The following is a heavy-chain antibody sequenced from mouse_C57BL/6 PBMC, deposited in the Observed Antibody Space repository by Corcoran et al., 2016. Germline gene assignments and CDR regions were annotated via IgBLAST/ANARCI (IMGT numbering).Heavy chain of an antibody. Sequence: DVQLQESGPGLVQPSQSLSLTCSVTGYSITSGYYWNWIRQFPGNKLEWMGYISYDGSNNYNPSLKNRISITRDTSKNQFFLKLNSVTTEDTATYYCARDSGYFDYWGQGTTLTVSS. D-gene: IGHD4-1*01. V-gene: IGHV3-6*01. J-gene: IGHJ2*01. CDR2: ISYDGSN. CDR1: GYSITSGYY. CDR3: ARDSGYFDY.